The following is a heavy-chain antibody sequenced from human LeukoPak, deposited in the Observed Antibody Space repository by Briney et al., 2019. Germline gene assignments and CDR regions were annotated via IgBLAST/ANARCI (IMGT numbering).Heavy chain of an antibody. V-gene: IGHV3-23*01. J-gene: IGHJ4*02. Sequence: GGSLRLSCAASGFTFSSYAMSWVRQAPVKGLEWVSAISGSGGSTYYADSVKGRFTISRDNSKNTLYLQMNSLRAEDTAVYYCANEYYGSGSYYHTVDYWGQGTLVTVSS. CDR2: ISGSGGST. CDR3: ANEYYGSGSYYHTVDY. D-gene: IGHD3-10*01. CDR1: GFTFSSYA.